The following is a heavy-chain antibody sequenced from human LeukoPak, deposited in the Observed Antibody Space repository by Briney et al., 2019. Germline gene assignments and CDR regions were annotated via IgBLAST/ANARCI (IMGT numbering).Heavy chain of an antibody. CDR3: ARDMEYYDILTGYFQY. CDR1: GFTFTSYG. J-gene: IGHJ4*02. V-gene: IGHV3-33*08. CDR2: IWYDGSNK. Sequence: PGRSLRLSCAASGFTFTSYGMHWVRQAPGKGLEWVAVIWYDGSNKYYADSVKGRFTISRDNSKNTLYLQMNSLRAEDTAVYYCARDMEYYDILTGYFQYWGQGTLVTVSS. D-gene: IGHD3-9*01.